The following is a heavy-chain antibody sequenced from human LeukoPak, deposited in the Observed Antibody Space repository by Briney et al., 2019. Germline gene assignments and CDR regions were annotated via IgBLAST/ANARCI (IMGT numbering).Heavy chain of an antibody. J-gene: IGHJ4*02. CDR1: GGSINSYC. CDR2: IYYSGST. Sequence: SETLSLTCTVSGGSINSYCWSWIRQPPGKGLEWIGYIYYSGSTNYNPSLKSRVTISLDTSRTQFSLKLSSVTAADTAVYYCTSSYYYDSSGYIAVWGQGTLVTVSS. V-gene: IGHV4-59*01. CDR3: TSSYYYDSSGYIAV. D-gene: IGHD3-22*01.